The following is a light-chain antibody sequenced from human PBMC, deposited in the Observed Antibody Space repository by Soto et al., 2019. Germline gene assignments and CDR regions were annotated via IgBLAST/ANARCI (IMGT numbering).Light chain of an antibody. V-gene: IGKV3-11*01. CDR3: QQHSSWPLT. CDR1: RGIDTY. J-gene: IGKJ4*01. CDR2: DAS. Sequence: EIVLTQSPATLSLSPGERATLSCRASRGIDTYLAWYQQKRGQAPRLLIYDASNRTTGIPARFSGGGSGTDFPLSNSSIETDDFAVYYCQQHSSWPLTVGGGTKVEIK.